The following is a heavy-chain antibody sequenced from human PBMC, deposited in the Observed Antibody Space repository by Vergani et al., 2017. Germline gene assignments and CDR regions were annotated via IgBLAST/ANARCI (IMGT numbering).Heavy chain of an antibody. V-gene: IGHV3-23*01. CDR2: ISGSGGST. D-gene: IGHD6-13*01. CDR3: ARDYTDSSSWYYPSAHDAFDI. J-gene: IGHJ3*02. Sequence: EVQLLESGGGLVQPGGSLRLSCAASGFTFSSYAMSWVRQAPGKGLEWVSAISGSGGSTYYADSVKGRFTISRDNSKNSLYLQMNSLRAEDTAVYYCARDYTDSSSWYYPSAHDAFDIWGQGTMVTVSS. CDR1: GFTFSSYA.